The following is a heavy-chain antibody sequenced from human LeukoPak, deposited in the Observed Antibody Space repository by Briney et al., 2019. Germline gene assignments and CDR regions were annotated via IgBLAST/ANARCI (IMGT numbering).Heavy chain of an antibody. Sequence: GGSLRLSCAASGFTFSSYGMHWVRQAPGKGLEWVAVISYDGSNKYYADSVKGRFTISRDNSKNTLYLQMNSLRAEDTAVYYCAKDYGQQDYYFDYWGQGTLVTVSS. D-gene: IGHD6-13*01. CDR1: GFTFSSYG. J-gene: IGHJ4*02. CDR3: AKDYGQQDYYFDY. CDR2: ISYDGSNK. V-gene: IGHV3-30*18.